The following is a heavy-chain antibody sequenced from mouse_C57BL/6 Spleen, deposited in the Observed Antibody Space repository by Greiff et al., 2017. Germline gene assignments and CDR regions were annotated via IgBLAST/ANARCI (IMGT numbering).Heavy chain of an antibody. CDR3: ARGGSSPSMDY. J-gene: IGHJ4*01. Sequence: DVKLVESGPGLVKPSQSLSLTCSVTGYSITSGYYWNWIRQFPGNKLEWMGYISYDGSNNYNPSLKNRISITRDTSKNQFFLKLNSVTTEDTATYYCARGGSSPSMDYWGQGTSVTVSS. D-gene: IGHD1-1*01. CDR1: GYSITSGYY. CDR2: ISYDGSN. V-gene: IGHV3-6*01.